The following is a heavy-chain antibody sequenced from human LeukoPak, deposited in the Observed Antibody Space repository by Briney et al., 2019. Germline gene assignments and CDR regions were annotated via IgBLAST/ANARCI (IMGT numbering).Heavy chain of an antibody. CDR1: GGSFSGYY. CDR2: INHSGRT. D-gene: IGHD2-2*01. J-gene: IGHJ4*02. V-gene: IGHV4-34*01. CDR3: EFVPAAISRGDPIDY. Sequence: SETLSLTCAVYGGSFSGYYWSWIRQPPGKGLEWIGEINHSGRTNSNPSLKSRVTISVDTSKNQFSLKLSSVTAADTAVYYCEFVPAAISRGDPIDYWGQGTLVTVSS.